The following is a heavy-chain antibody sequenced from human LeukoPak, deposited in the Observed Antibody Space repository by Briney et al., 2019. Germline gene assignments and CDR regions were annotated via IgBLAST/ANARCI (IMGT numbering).Heavy chain of an antibody. V-gene: IGHV5-51*01. J-gene: IGHJ4*02. CDR1: GSRFTSSW. Sequence: GESLKISCKGSGSRFTSSWIGWVRQMPGKGLEWMGIIYPADSDTTYSPSFQGQVTISADKSINTAYLQWNSLKPSDTAMYYCARLMGYYGSGSYYNSPFDYWGQGTLVTVSS. CDR3: ARLMGYYGSGSYYNSPFDY. D-gene: IGHD3-10*01. CDR2: IYPADSDT.